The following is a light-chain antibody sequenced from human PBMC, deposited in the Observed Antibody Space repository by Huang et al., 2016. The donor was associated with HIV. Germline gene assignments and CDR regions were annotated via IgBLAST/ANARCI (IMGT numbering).Light chain of an antibody. CDR3: QQFSSYPLT. CDR1: QGIPNY. V-gene: IGKV1-9*01. CDR2: AAS. J-gene: IGKJ4*01. Sequence: IQLTQSPSSLSIYVGDKVTITCRASQGIPNYVAWYQQRPGKAPKLLMYAASTIQSGVPSRFSGSGSGADFTLSIANVQPEDSATYYCQQFSSYPLTFGGGTKVEIK.